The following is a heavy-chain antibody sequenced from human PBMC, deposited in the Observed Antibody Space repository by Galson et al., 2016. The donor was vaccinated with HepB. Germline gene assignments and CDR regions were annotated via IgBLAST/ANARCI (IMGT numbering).Heavy chain of an antibody. J-gene: IGHJ6*02. CDR2: INSDGSRT. CDR1: GFTFSNYW. D-gene: IGHD3-3*01. V-gene: IGHV3-74*01. Sequence: SLRLSCAASGFTFSNYWMHWVRQAPGKGLVWVSRINSDGSRTNYADSVKGRFTISRDNAKNTMYLQMNSLRAEDTAVFYCASSSPRSRHYDFYYYVMDVWGQGTTVTVSS. CDR3: ASSSPRSRHYDFYYYVMDV.